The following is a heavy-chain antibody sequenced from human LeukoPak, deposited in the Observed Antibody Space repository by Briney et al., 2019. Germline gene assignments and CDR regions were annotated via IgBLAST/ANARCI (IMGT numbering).Heavy chain of an antibody. V-gene: IGHV3-21*01. CDR2: ISPDGDTI. D-gene: IGHD3-10*01. CDR3: TRVLPVPSLVRGIIIYGLIDY. J-gene: IGHJ4*02. CDR1: GFNFNTIS. Sequence: GGSLRLSCEASGFNFNTISMNWVRQAPGKGLEWVSSISPDGDTIYHADSVKGRFTTSRDNAERSLYLQMNSLRAEDTAVYYCTRVLPVPSLVRGIIIYGLIDYWGQGTLVTVSS.